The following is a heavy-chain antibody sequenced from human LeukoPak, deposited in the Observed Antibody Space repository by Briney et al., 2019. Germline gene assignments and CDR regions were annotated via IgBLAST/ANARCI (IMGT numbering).Heavy chain of an antibody. V-gene: IGHV3-48*01. CDR3: ARARGYSYGLDY. CDR2: ISSSSSTI. Sequence: PGGSLRLSCAAPGFTFSSYSLNWVRLAPGKGLEWVSYISSSSSTIYYADSVKGRFTISRDNAKNSLYLQMNSLSAEDTAVYFCARARGYSYGLDYWGQGTLVTVSS. D-gene: IGHD5-18*01. J-gene: IGHJ4*02. CDR1: GFTFSSYS.